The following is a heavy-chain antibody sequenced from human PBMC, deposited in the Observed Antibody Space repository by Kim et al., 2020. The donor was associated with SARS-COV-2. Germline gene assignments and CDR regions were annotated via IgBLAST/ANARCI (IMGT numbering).Heavy chain of an antibody. V-gene: IGHV3-48*02. J-gene: IGHJ6*02. Sequence: GGSLRLSCAASGFTFSSYSMNWVRQAPGKGLEWVSYISTSSSTIYYADSAKGRFTISRDNAKNTLYLQMNSLRDEDTAVYYCASIAAADTLYHYYGMDVWGQGTTVTVSS. CDR2: ISTSSSTI. CDR3: ASIAAADTLYHYYGMDV. CDR1: GFTFSSYS. D-gene: IGHD6-13*01.